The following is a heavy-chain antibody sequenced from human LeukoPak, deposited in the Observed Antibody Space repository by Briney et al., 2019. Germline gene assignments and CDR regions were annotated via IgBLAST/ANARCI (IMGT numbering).Heavy chain of an antibody. V-gene: IGHV3-23*01. Sequence: GGSLRLSCAASGFTFSSYSMNWVRQAPGKGLEWVSAISGSGGSTYYADSVKGRFTISRDNSKNTLYLQMNSLRAEDTAVYYCAKVKHYYDSSGYSYYFDYWGQGTLVTVSS. J-gene: IGHJ4*02. D-gene: IGHD3-22*01. CDR3: AKVKHYYDSSGYSYYFDY. CDR1: GFTFSSYS. CDR2: ISGSGGST.